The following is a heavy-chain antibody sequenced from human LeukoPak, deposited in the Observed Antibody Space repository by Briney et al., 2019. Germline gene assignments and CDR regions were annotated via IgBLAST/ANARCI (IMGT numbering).Heavy chain of an antibody. V-gene: IGHV1-69*01. CDR1: GGTFSSYA. D-gene: IGHD4-17*01. CDR3: ARGAGDYWYFDL. Sequence: SVKVSCKASGGTFSSYAISWVRQAPGQGLEWMGGITPIFGTANYAQKFQGRVTITADESTSTAYMELSSLRSEDTAVYYCARGAGDYWYFDLWGRGTLVTVSS. CDR2: ITPIFGTA. J-gene: IGHJ2*01.